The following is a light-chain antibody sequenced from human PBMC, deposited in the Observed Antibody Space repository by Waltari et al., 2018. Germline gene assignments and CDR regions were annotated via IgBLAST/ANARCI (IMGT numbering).Light chain of an antibody. CDR2: DAS. V-gene: IGKV3-11*01. J-gene: IGKJ4*01. Sequence: EVVLTQHPPTLSLSPGERATLSCRASQGVSDYLVWYQQKPGQAPRLLIYDASKRATGIPPRFSGSGSGTDFTLTISSLEPEDIAVYYCEHRSTWRHTFGGGTKVEIK. CDR3: EHRSTWRHT. CDR1: QGVSDY.